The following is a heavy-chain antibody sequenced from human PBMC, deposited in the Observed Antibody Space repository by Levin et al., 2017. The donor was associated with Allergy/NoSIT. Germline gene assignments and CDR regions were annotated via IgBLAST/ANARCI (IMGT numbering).Heavy chain of an antibody. D-gene: IGHD3-10*01. J-gene: IGHJ3*02. Sequence: GGSLRLSCAASGFTFDDYAMHWVRQAPGKGLEWVSGISWNSGSIGYADSVKGRFTISRDNAKNSLYLQMNSLRTEDTALYYCARDDIGLREAFDIWGQGTLVIVSS. CDR1: GFTFDDYA. CDR3: ARDDIGLREAFDI. V-gene: IGHV3-9*01. CDR2: ISWNSGSI.